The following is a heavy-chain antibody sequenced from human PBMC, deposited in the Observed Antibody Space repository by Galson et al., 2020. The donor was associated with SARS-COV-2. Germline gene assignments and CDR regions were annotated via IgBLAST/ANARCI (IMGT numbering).Heavy chain of an antibody. J-gene: IGHJ4*02. CDR3: ARPKGHSGFLDY. CDR2: ISYDGSNK. V-gene: IGHV3-30*03. Sequence: TGGSLRLSCAASGFTFSSYGMHWVRQAPGKGLEWVAVISYDGSNKYYADSVKGRFTISRDNSKNTLYLQMNSLRAEDTAVYYCARPKGHSGFLDYWGQGTLVTVSS. D-gene: IGHD5-12*01. CDR1: GFTFSSYG.